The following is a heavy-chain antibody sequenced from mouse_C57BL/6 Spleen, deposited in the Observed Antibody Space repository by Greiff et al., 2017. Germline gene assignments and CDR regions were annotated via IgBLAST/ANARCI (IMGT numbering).Heavy chain of an antibody. D-gene: IGHD2-4*01. CDR3: ARSRYDYDRYFDV. V-gene: IGHV1-81*01. Sequence: QVQLQQSGAELARPGASVKLSCKASGYTFTSYGISWVKQRTGQGLEWIGEIYPRSGNTYYNEKFKGKATLTADKSSSTAYMELRSLTSEDSAVYFWARSRYDYDRYFDVWGTGTTVTVSS. J-gene: IGHJ1*03. CDR1: GYTFTSYG. CDR2: IYPRSGNT.